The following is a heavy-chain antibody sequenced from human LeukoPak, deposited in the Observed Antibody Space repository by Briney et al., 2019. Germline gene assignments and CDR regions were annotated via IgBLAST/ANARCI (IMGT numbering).Heavy chain of an antibody. Sequence: GGSLRLSCAASGFTFSSYGMHWVRQAQGKGLGWVAFIRYDGSNKYYADSVKGRFTISRYNSKNTLYLQMNSLRAEDTAVYYCAKDPDYYDSSGYHFDYWGQGTLVTVSS. J-gene: IGHJ4*02. CDR3: AKDPDYYDSSGYHFDY. V-gene: IGHV3-30*02. CDR1: GFTFSSYG. D-gene: IGHD3-22*01. CDR2: IRYDGSNK.